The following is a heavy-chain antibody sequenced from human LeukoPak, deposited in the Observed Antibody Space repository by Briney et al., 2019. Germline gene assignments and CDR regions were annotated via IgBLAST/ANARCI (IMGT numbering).Heavy chain of an antibody. V-gene: IGHV4-34*01. D-gene: IGHD2-15*01. CDR2: INHTGST. CDR1: GGSFSGYY. Sequence: SETLSLTCAVYGGSFSGYYWSWIRQPPGRGLEWIGEINHTGSTNYNPSLKSRVTISVDTSKNQFSLKLSSVTAADTAVYYCARARGMDYWGQGTLVTVSS. CDR3: ARARGMDY. J-gene: IGHJ4*02.